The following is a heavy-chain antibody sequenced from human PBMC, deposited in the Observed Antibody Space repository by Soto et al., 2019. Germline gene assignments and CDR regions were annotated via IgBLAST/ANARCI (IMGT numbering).Heavy chain of an antibody. CDR3: ARSIVVVTAADD. Sequence: QVQLVQSGAEVKKPGASVKVSCKASGYTFTSYAMHWVRQAPGQRLEWMGWINAGNGHTKYSQKFQGRVTITRDTSATTAYMELSSLRSEDTAVYYGARSIVVVTAADDWGQGTLVTVSS. CDR2: INAGNGHT. D-gene: IGHD2-21*02. J-gene: IGHJ4*02. V-gene: IGHV1-3*01. CDR1: GYTFTSYA.